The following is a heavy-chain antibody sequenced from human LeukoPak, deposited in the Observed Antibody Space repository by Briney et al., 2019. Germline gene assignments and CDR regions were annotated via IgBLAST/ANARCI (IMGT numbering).Heavy chain of an antibody. J-gene: IGHJ4*02. D-gene: IGHD1-26*01. CDR3: ARDYRGGWNDY. Sequence: PGGSLRLSCAAAGFTFNRYWMSWVRQAPGKGLECVAKIKEDGSEKHYVDSVKGRFTISRDNAKNSLYLQMNSLRAEDTAVYYCARDYRGGWNDYWGQGIRVTVSS. CDR1: GFTFNRYW. V-gene: IGHV3-7*01. CDR2: IKEDGSEK.